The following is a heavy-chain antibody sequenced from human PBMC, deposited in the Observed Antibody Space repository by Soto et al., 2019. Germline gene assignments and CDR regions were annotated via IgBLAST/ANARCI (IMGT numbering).Heavy chain of an antibody. CDR2: TYYNGDT. CDR1: DDSFRGAEYY. Sequence: VRLQESGPRLLRPSETLSLTCTVSDDSFRGAEYYWSWIRQPLGKGPEWIGYTYYNGDTKYNPALRSRVTMSEDTSNNQFSLRLSSVTAADTAVDVCARGPDYINGWRTFDLWGRGIMVTVSS. CDR3: ARGPDYINGWRTFDL. V-gene: IGHV4-61*08. D-gene: IGHD6-19*01. J-gene: IGHJ4*02.